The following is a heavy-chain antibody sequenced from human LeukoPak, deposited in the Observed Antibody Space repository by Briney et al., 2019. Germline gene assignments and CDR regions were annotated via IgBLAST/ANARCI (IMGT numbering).Heavy chain of an antibody. D-gene: IGHD6-19*01. V-gene: IGHV4-59*01. CDR2: IYHSGST. CDR3: ARPAEAGYFYAFDF. Sequence: SETLSLTCTVSGGSISSYYWSWIRQPPGKGLEWIGEIYHSGSTNYNPSLKSRVTISVDKSKTQFSLKLSSVTAADTAVYYCARPAEAGYFYAFDFWGQGTMVTVSS. J-gene: IGHJ3*01. CDR1: GGSISSYY.